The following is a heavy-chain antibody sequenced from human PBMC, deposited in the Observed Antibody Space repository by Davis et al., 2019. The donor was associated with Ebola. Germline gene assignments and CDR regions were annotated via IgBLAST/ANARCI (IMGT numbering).Heavy chain of an antibody. CDR2: INHSGNS. Sequence: MPGGSLRLSCTVSGFSISTYYYIWIRQSPGEGLEWIGCINHSGNSNYNPSLKSRVTMSGDTSNNQFSLKLNSVTAADTAVYYCARGWNYFFYYMDVWGKGTTVTVSS. J-gene: IGHJ6*03. CDR1: GFSISTYY. V-gene: IGHV4-59*01. CDR3: ARGWNYFFYYMDV. D-gene: IGHD1-1*01.